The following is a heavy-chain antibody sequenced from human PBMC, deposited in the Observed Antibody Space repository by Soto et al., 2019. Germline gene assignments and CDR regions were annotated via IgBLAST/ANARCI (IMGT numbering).Heavy chain of an antibody. CDR3: AKDYRYYYGMDV. D-gene: IGHD3-16*02. CDR1: GFTFSSYA. Sequence: EVQLLESGGGLVQPGGSLRRSCAASGFTFSSYAMSWVRQAPGKGLEWVSAISGSGGSTYYADSVKGRFTISRDNSKNTLYLQMNSLRAEDTAVYYCAKDYRYYYGMDVWGQGTTVTVSS. CDR2: ISGSGGST. V-gene: IGHV3-23*01. J-gene: IGHJ6*02.